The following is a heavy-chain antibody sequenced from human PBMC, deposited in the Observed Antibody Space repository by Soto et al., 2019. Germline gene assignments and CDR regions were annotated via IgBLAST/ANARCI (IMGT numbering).Heavy chain of an antibody. CDR3: ARDDRTELLKGWYYYYGMDV. CDR1: GGTFSSYV. CDR2: IIPIFGTA. D-gene: IGHD3-10*01. J-gene: IGHJ6*02. Sequence: QVQLVQSGAEVKKPGSSVKVSCKASGGTFSSYVISWVRQAPGQGLEWMGGIIPIFGTANYAQKVQGRVTITADESTSTAYMELSSLRSEDTAVYYCARDDRTELLKGWYYYYGMDVWGQGTTVTVSS. V-gene: IGHV1-69*01.